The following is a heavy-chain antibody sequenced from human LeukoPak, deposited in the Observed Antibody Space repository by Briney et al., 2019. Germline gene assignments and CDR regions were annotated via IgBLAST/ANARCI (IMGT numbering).Heavy chain of an antibody. Sequence: GGSLRLSCAASGFTFSSYAMSWVRQAPGKGLEWVSAISGSGGSTYYADSVKGRSTISRDNTKNTLYLQMNSLRAEDTAVYYCAKETNVWLRGSGSGHFDYWGQGTLVTVSS. CDR1: GFTFSSYA. CDR3: AKETNVWLRGSGSGHFDY. J-gene: IGHJ4*02. D-gene: IGHD3-10*01. V-gene: IGHV3-23*01. CDR2: ISGSGGST.